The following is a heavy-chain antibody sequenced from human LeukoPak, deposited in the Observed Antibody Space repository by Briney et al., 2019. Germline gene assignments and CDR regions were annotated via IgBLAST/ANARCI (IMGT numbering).Heavy chain of an antibody. D-gene: IGHD4-17*01. Sequence: ASVKVSCKASGYTSTGYYMHWVRQAPGQGLEWMGWINPNSGGTNYAQKFQGRVTMTRDTSISTAYMELSRLRSDDTAVYYCARYSMTTVTSGGYWGQGTLVTVSS. CDR3: ARYSMTTVTSGGY. J-gene: IGHJ4*02. V-gene: IGHV1-2*02. CDR2: INPNSGGT. CDR1: GYTSTGYY.